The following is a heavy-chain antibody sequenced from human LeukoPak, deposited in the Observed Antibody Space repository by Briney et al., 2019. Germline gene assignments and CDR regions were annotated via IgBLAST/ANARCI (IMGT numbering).Heavy chain of an antibody. J-gene: IGHJ4*02. V-gene: IGHV3-53*01. CDR3: ARRAGAYSHPYDY. CDR2: IYTGGST. Sequence: GGSLRLSCAASGFTVSSNYMSWVRQAPGKGLEWVSVIYTGGSTYYADSVKGRFTISRDNSKNTLYLQMNSLRAEDTAVYYCARRAGAYSHPYDYWGQGTLVTVSS. CDR1: GFTVSSNY. D-gene: IGHD4/OR15-4a*01.